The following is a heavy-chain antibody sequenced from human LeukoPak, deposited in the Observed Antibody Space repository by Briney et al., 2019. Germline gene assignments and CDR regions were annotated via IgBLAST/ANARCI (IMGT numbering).Heavy chain of an antibody. J-gene: IGHJ5*02. D-gene: IGHD3-10*01. CDR2: IYYSGRT. V-gene: IGHV4-39*07. CDR3: ASLTFMVRGVITERKVKSWFDP. Sequence: PSETLSLTCTVSGVSISSSSYYWGWIRQPPGKGLEWIGSIYYSGRTYYNPSLKIRDTISVDTSKNQFSLKLSSVTAADTAVYYCASLTFMVRGVITERKVKSWFDPWGQGTLVTVSS. CDR1: GVSISSSSYY.